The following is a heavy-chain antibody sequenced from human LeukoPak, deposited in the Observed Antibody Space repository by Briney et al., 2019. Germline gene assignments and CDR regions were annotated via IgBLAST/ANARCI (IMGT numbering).Heavy chain of an antibody. CDR2: IKSKSAGGTT. J-gene: IGHJ4*02. V-gene: IGHV3-15*07. CDR3: AQGSVQYYQY. CDR1: GLTLINVW. Sequence: GGSLRLSCAVSGLTLINVWMNWVRQAPGKGLEWVGRIKSKSAGGTTDFAAPVKGRFTISRDDSKNTLYLQMNSLTSEDTAVYYCAQGSVQYYQYWGQGTLVTVSS. D-gene: IGHD3-22*01.